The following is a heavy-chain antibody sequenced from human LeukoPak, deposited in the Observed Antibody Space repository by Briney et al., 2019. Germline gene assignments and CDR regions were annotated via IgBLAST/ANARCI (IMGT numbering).Heavy chain of an antibody. D-gene: IGHD3-16*01. V-gene: IGHV3-33*01. J-gene: IGHJ4*02. CDR3: AIEATDYVWGSYRPGSFDY. CDR1: GFTFSSYG. Sequence: PGGSLRLSCAASGFTFSSYGMHWVRQAPGKGLEWVAVIWYDGSNKYYADSVKGRFTISRDNSKNTLYLQMNSLRGEDTSVSYCAIEATDYVWGSYRPGSFDYWSQGTLVTVSS. CDR2: IWYDGSNK.